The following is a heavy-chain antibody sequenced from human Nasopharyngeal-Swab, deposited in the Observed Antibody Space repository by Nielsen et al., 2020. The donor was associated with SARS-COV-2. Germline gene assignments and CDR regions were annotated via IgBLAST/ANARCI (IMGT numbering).Heavy chain of an antibody. D-gene: IGHD1-1*01. CDR1: GASFTGIF. Sequence: ESLKISCPYKGASFTGIFWNWVRQPPGKGLEWIGEVSHSGTATYNPSLTGRVTISLDTAWSQFSLRLSSLSDADTAVYFCARGGQDNALDVWDQGTKVAVSS. CDR2: VSHSGTA. J-gene: IGHJ6*02. CDR3: ARGGQDNALDV. V-gene: IGHV4-34*01.